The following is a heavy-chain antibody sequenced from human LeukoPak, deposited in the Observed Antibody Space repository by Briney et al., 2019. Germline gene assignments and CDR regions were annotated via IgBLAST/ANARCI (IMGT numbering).Heavy chain of an antibody. J-gene: IGHJ4*02. V-gene: IGHV3-21*01. CDR2: ISSSSSYI. CDR1: GFTFSAHS. CDR3: AREIVAGGFFDY. D-gene: IGHD3-22*01. Sequence: GGSLRLSCAASGFTFSAHSMNWVRQAPGKGLEWVSSISSSSSYIYYADSVKGRFTISRDNAKNSLYLQMNSLRAEDTAVYYCAREIVAGGFFDYWGQGTLVTVSS.